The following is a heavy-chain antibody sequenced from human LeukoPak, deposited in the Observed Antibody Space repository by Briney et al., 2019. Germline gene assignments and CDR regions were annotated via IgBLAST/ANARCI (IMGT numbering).Heavy chain of an antibody. CDR3: LVVPAAIDGFDP. CDR1: GGTFSSYA. D-gene: IGHD2-2*01. CDR2: IIPIFGTA. V-gene: IGHV1-69*05. J-gene: IGHJ5*02. Sequence: GASVTVSCTASGGTFSSYAISWVRQAPGPGLEWMGGIIPIFGTANYAQKFQGRVTIITDESTSTAYMELSSLRSEDTAVYYCLVVPAAIDGFDPWGQGTLVTVSS.